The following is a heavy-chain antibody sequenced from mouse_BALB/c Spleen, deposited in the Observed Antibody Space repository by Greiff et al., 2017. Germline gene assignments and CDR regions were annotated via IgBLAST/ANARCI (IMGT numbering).Heavy chain of an antibody. J-gene: IGHJ3*01. V-gene: IGHV5-12-2*01. CDR2: ISNGGGST. Sequence: EVQLVESGGGLVQPGGSLKLSCAASGFTFSSYTMSWVRQTPEKRLEWVAYISNGGGSTYYPDTVKGRFTISRDNAKNTLYLQMSSLKSEDTAMYYCASPDWFAYWGRGTLVTVSA. CDR1: GFTFSSYT. CDR3: ASPDWFAY.